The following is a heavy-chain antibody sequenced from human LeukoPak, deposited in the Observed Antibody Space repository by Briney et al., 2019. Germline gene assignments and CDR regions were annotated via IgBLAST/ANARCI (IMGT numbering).Heavy chain of an antibody. V-gene: IGHV5-51*01. Sequence: GESLKISCKGSGYSFTSYWIGWVRQMPGKGLEWMGIIYPGDSDTRHSPPLQGQVPISADNSIRTAYLQWTSLKASDTAIYYCARRSGSYSQWGQGTLVTVSS. CDR2: IYPGDSDT. CDR1: GYSFTSYW. D-gene: IGHD1-26*01. J-gene: IGHJ4*02. CDR3: ARRSGSYSQ.